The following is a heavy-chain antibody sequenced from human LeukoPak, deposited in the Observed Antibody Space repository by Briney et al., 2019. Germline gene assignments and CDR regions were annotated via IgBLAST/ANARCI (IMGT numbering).Heavy chain of an antibody. D-gene: IGHD4-17*01. CDR2: MNPNSGNT. CDR1: GGTFSSYA. J-gene: IGHJ5*02. V-gene: IGHV1-8*02. Sequence: GASVKVSCKASGGTFSSYAINWVRQATGQGLEWMGWMNPNSGNTGYAQKFQGRVTMTRNTSISTAYMELSSLRSEDTAVYYCARGRPPLRHLKRYNWFDPWGQGTLVTVSS. CDR3: ARGRPPLRHLKRYNWFDP.